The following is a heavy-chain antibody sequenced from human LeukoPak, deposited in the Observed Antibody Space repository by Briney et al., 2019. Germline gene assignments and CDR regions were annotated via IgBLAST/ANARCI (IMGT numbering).Heavy chain of an antibody. CDR1: GGTFSSYA. D-gene: IGHD6-13*01. CDR2: IIPIFGTA. Sequence: GASVKVSCKASGGTFSSYAISWVRQAPGQGLEWMGGIIPIFGTANYAQKFQGRVTITADESTSTAYMELSSLRSEDTAVYYCVEQQLTRYYFDYWGQGTLVTVSS. J-gene: IGHJ4*02. V-gene: IGHV1-69*13. CDR3: VEQQLTRYYFDY.